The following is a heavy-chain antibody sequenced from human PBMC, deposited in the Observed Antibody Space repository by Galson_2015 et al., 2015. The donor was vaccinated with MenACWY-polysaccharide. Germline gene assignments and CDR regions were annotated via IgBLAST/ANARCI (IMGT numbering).Heavy chain of an antibody. CDR2: MNPNSGNT. D-gene: IGHD6-13*01. V-gene: IGHV1-8*01. CDR1: GYTFTSYD. J-gene: IGHJ4*02. CDR3: ATDFSSSWSLDY. Sequence: SVKVSCKASGYTFTSYDINWVRQATGQGLEWMGWMNPNSGNTGYAQKFQGRVTMTRDTSISTAYMELSRLRSDDTAVYYCATDFSSSWSLDYWGQGTLVTVSS.